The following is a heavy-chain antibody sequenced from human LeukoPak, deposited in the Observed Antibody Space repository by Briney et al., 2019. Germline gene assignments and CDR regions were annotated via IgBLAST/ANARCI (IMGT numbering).Heavy chain of an antibody. Sequence: SETLSLTCTVSGGSISSYYWSWIRQPPGKGLEWIGYIYYSGGTNYNPSLKSRVTISVDTSKNQFSLKLSSVTAADTAVYYCARGDYDFWSGSRFDPWGQGTLVTVSS. CDR3: ARGDYDFWSGSRFDP. CDR1: GGSISSYY. V-gene: IGHV4-59*01. D-gene: IGHD3-3*01. CDR2: IYYSGGT. J-gene: IGHJ5*02.